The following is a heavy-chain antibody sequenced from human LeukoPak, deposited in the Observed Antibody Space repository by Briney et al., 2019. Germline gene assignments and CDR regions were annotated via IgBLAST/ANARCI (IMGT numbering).Heavy chain of an antibody. J-gene: IGHJ4*02. CDR2: ISWDGGST. CDR1: GFTFDDYA. Sequence: EGSLRLSCAASGFTFDDYAMHWVRQAPGKGLEWVSLISWDGGSTYYADSVKGRFTISRDNSKNSLYLQMNSLRAEDTALYYCAKDQTGYSSGWFDYWGQGTLVTVSS. CDR3: AKDQTGYSSGWFDY. V-gene: IGHV3-43D*03. D-gene: IGHD6-19*01.